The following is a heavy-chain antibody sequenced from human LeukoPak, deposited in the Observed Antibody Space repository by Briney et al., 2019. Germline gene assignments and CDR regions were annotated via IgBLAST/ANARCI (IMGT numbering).Heavy chain of an antibody. D-gene: IGHD3-9*01. V-gene: IGHV3-20*04. CDR3: ARARNYDILTGYSDAFDI. Sequence: PGGSLRLSCAASGFTFDDYGMSWVRQAPGKGLEWVSGINWNGGSTGYADSVKGRFTISRDNAKNSLYLQMNSLRAEDTALYYCARARNYDILTGYSDAFDIWGQGTMVTVSS. J-gene: IGHJ3*02. CDR1: GFTFDDYG. CDR2: INWNGGST.